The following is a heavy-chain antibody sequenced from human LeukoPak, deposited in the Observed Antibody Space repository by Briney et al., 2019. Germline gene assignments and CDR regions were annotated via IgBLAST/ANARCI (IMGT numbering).Heavy chain of an antibody. V-gene: IGHV3-30*01. CDR2: ISYDGSNK. Sequence: GRSLRLSCAASGFTFSSYAMHWVRQAPGKGLEWVAVISYDGSNKYYADSVKGRFTISRDNSKNTLYLQMNSPRAEDTAVYYCARERAGGDAFDIWGQGTMVTVSS. CDR3: ARERAGGDAFDI. CDR1: GFTFSSYA. D-gene: IGHD3-10*01. J-gene: IGHJ3*02.